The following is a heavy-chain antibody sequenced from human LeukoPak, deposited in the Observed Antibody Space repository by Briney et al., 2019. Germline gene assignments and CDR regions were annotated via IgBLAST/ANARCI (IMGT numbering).Heavy chain of an antibody. Sequence: SSETLSLTCTVSGGSISSYYWSWIRQPPGKGLEWIGYIYYSGSTNYNPSLKSRVTISVDTSKNQFSLKLSSVTAADTAVYYCARDTPMGEGFDYWGQGTLVTVSS. J-gene: IGHJ4*02. V-gene: IGHV4-59*01. D-gene: IGHD3-16*01. CDR3: ARDTPMGEGFDY. CDR2: IYYSGST. CDR1: GGSISSYY.